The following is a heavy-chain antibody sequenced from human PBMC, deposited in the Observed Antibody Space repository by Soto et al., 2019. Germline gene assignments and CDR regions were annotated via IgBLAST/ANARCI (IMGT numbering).Heavy chain of an antibody. CDR1: GYTFTSYG. CDR2: ISAYNGNT. Sequence: ASVKASCKASGYTFTSYGTSWVRQAPGQGLEWMERISAYNGNTNYAQKLQGRVTMTTDTSTSTAYMEQRSLRSDDPAVYYCEKGVGALGHGFAPWVKGTLVTVSS. J-gene: IGHJ5*02. CDR3: EKGVGALGHGFAP. V-gene: IGHV1-18*01. D-gene: IGHD1-26*01.